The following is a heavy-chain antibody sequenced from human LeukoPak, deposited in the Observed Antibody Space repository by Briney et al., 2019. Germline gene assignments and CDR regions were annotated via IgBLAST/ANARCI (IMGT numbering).Heavy chain of an antibody. CDR3: AKDSRIVVVTATPDY. V-gene: IGHV3-23*01. CDR2: IDGSSGNI. J-gene: IGHJ4*02. Sequence: GGSLRLSCAASGFTFSNYVMNWVRQVPGKGLEWVSAIDGSSGNIYYADSVKGRFSISRDNSKNTLYLLMNSLRAEDTAVYYCAKDSRIVVVTATPDYWGQGTLATVSS. D-gene: IGHD2-21*02. CDR1: GFTFSNYV.